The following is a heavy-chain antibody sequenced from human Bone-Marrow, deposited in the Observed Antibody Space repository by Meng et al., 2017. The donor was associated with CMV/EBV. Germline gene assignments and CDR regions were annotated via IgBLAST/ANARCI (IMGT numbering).Heavy chain of an antibody. D-gene: IGHD3-10*01. V-gene: IGHV4-30-4*08. Sequence: SETLSLTCTVSGGSISSGDNYWSWIRQPPGKGLEWIGYIYYSGSTYYNPSLKSRVTISVDTSKHQFSLKQSSVTAADTAVYYCARDLRFAANDAFDIRAQETMVTVPS. CDR2: IYYSGST. J-gene: IGHJ3*02. CDR1: GGSISSGDNY. CDR3: ARDLRFAANDAFDI.